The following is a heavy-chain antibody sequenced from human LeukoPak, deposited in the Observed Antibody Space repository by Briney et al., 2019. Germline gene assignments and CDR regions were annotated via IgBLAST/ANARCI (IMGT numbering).Heavy chain of an antibody. D-gene: IGHD6-13*01. CDR3: ARAPRWQQLVPGYFDY. J-gene: IGHJ4*02. CDR1: GFTFSSYE. V-gene: IGHV3-48*03. CDR2: ISSSGSTI. Sequence: GGSLRLSCAASGFTFSSYEMNWVRQAPGKGLEWVSYISSSGSTIYYADSVKGRFTISRDNAKNSLYLQMNSLRAEDTAVYYCARAPRWQQLVPGYFDYWGQGTLVTVSS.